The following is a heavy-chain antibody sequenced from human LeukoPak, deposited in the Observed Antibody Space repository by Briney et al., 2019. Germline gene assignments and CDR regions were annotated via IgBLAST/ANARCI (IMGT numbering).Heavy chain of an antibody. V-gene: IGHV3-23*01. Sequence: GGSLRLSCAASGFTFSSYAMSWVRQAPGKGLEWVSAISGSGGSTYYADSVKGRFTISRDNTKNTLYLQMNSLRAEDTAVYYCAKVDTSGWYNYWGQGTLVTVSS. J-gene: IGHJ4*02. CDR3: AKVDTSGWYNY. CDR1: GFTFSSYA. D-gene: IGHD6-19*01. CDR2: ISGSGGST.